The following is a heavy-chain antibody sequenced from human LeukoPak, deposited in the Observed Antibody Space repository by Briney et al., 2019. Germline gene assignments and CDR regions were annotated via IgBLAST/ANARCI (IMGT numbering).Heavy chain of an antibody. D-gene: IGHD2-15*01. CDR3: ARDPNQDTYGMDV. Sequence: PGGSLRLSCAASGFTFSDYYMSWIRQAPGKGLEWVSYISSSSSYTNYADSVKGRFAISRDNAKNSLYLQMNSLRAEDTAVYYCARDPNQDTYGMDVWGQGATVTVSS. CDR2: ISSSSSYT. J-gene: IGHJ6*02. CDR1: GFTFSDYY. V-gene: IGHV3-11*06.